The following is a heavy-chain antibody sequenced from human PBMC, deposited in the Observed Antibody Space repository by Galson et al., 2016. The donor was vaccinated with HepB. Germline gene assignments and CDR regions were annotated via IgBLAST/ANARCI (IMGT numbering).Heavy chain of an antibody. J-gene: IGHJ4*02. V-gene: IGHV4-31*03. Sequence: TLSLTCTVSGGSIRSDGYFWSWIRQHPGKGLEWIGYIYPTGTTYYNPSLKSRVTISVDRSNNQFSLEVNSVTAADTAVYYCARDSVQFRGSDYWGRGTLVIVSS. CDR2: IYPTGTT. CDR1: GGSIRSDGYF. CDR3: ARDSVQFRGSDY. D-gene: IGHD3-10*01.